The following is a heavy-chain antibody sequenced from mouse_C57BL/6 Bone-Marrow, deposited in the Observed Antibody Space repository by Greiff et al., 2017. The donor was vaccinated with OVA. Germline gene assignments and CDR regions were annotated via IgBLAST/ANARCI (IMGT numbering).Heavy chain of an antibody. D-gene: IGHD2-2*01. CDR2: INPDSSTI. V-gene: IGHV4-1*01. Sequence: GVDFSRYWMSWVRRAPGKGLEWIGEINPDSSTINYAPSLKDKFIISRDNAKNTLYLQMSKVRSEDTALYYCARPNYGYEAWFAYWGQGTLVTVSA. J-gene: IGHJ3*01. CDR3: ARPNYGYEAWFAY. CDR1: GVDFSRYW.